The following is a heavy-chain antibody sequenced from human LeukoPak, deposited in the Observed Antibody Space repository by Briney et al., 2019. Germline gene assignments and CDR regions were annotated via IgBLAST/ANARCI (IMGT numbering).Heavy chain of an antibody. Sequence: GGSLRLSCSASGFTFSNCWMTWVRQAPGKGLEWVANINQDAGRICYVDSVKGRFTISRDNAKNSLYLQMNSLRAEDTAVYYCARDPPPDDTSGYLDYWGQGAPVTVSS. D-gene: IGHD3-22*01. V-gene: IGHV3-7*04. CDR3: ARDPPPDDTSGYLDY. CDR1: GFTFSNCW. J-gene: IGHJ4*02. CDR2: INQDAGRI.